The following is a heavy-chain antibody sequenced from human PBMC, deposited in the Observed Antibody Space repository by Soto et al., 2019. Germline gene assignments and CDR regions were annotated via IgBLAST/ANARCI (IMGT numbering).Heavy chain of an antibody. CDR2: VFYDGTT. Sequence: QLQLQESGPGPVKPSGTLSLTCTVSGGAINTNNYYWGWVRQPPGKGLEWIGSVFYDGTTYYSPSLNSRVTISLATYRTQCSLKLNSVTAADTAVYYCARLVVVSPVANVWGQGILVTVSS. V-gene: IGHV4-39*01. J-gene: IGHJ4*02. D-gene: IGHD2-2*01. CDR1: GGAINTNNYY. CDR3: ARLVVVSPVANV.